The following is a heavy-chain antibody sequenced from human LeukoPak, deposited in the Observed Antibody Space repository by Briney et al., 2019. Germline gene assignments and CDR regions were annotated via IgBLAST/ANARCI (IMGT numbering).Heavy chain of an antibody. CDR3: SRESGAFCPFGY. V-gene: IGHV4-4*02. J-gene: IGHJ4*02. CDR2: VSLAGQT. D-gene: IGHD1-26*01. Sequence: SGTLSLTCAVSGGSISNTNWWRWVRQPPGQGLEWIGEVSLAGQTNYNPSLNGRVTMSLAESSNQLSLKLTSVTAADTAIYYCSRESGAFCPFGYWGQGTLVTVSS. CDR1: GGSISNTNW.